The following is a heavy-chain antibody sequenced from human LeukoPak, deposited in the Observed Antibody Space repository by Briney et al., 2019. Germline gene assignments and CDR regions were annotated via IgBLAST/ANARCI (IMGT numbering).Heavy chain of an antibody. V-gene: IGHV3-7*01. CDR2: INQDGSEK. D-gene: IGHD3-3*01. CDR1: GFTFSSYW. J-gene: IGHJ4*02. Sequence: GGSLRLSCAASGFTFSSYWMSWVRQAPGKGLQWVATINQDGSEKYYVDSVKGRFTISRDNAKNSLYLQMNSLRAEDTAVYFCARDRNADFWSGYYTNYFDYWGQGTLVTVSS. CDR3: ARDRNADFWSGYYTNYFDY.